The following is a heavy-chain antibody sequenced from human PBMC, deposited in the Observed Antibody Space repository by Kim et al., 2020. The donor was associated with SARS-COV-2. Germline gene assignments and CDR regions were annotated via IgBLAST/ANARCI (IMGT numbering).Heavy chain of an antibody. J-gene: IGHJ4*02. D-gene: IGHD3-10*01. Sequence: KGRFTISRDDSKNTLYVQMNSLRADDTAVYYCARDYYGSGSYYNGGFLGYWGQGTLVTVSS. V-gene: IGHV3-30*01. CDR3: ARDYYGSGSYYNGGFLGY.